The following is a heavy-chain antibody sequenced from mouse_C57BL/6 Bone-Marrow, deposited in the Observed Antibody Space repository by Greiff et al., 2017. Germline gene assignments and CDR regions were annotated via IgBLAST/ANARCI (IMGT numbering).Heavy chain of an antibody. J-gene: IGHJ3*01. CDR3: ARKGQLRLSFAY. V-gene: IGHV1-69*01. CDR1: GYTFTSYW. Sequence: QVQLQQPGAELVMPGASVKLSCKASGYTFTSYWMHWVKQRPGQGLEWIGEIDPSDSYTNYNQKLKGKSTLTVDKSSSTAYMQLSSLTSEDSAVYYCARKGQLRLSFAYWGQGTLVTVSA. D-gene: IGHD3-2*02. CDR2: IDPSDSYT.